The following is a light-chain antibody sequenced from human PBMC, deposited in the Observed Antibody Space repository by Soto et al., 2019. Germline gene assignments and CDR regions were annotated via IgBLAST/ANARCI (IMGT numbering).Light chain of an antibody. CDR3: QQLNSYPIT. J-gene: IGKJ5*01. CDR2: AAS. Sequence: IRLTQSPAALSASEGDRVTITCRASQGISSYLAWYQQKPGKAPKLLIYAASTLQSGVPSRFSGSGSGTDFTLTISSLQPEDFATYYCQQLNSYPITFGQGTRLAI. CDR1: QGISSY. V-gene: IGKV1-9*01.